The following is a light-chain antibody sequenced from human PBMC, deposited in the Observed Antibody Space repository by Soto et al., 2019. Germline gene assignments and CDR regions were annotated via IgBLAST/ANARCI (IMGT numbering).Light chain of an antibody. CDR2: DVN. V-gene: IGLV2-14*03. CDR1: SGAVGGYNY. CDR3: SSHSSSSTLVV. Sequence: QSALSQPASMSGSPGKPITFSCTGPSGAVGGYNYVSWYRQYPGKAPKLIIYDVNNRPSEVSNRFSGSKSGNTASLTISGLQAEDEADYYCSSHSSSSTLVVFGGGTKLTVL. J-gene: IGLJ2*01.